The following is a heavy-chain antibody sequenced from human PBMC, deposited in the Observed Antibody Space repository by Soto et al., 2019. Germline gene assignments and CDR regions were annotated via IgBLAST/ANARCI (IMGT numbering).Heavy chain of an antibody. Sequence: QVQLVESGGGVVQPGRSLRLSCAASGFTFSNFGMHWVRQAPGKGLEWLAVTSFDGTYKYHAESVKGRFPIARESSKISRVLKMSSIRPEDTAVYYCAKDNLHCESDENWYFDLWGRGTLVTVSS. CDR3: AKDNLHCESDENWYFDL. CDR1: GFTFSNFG. V-gene: IGHV3-30*18. J-gene: IGHJ2*01. CDR2: TSFDGTYK. D-gene: IGHD1-20*01.